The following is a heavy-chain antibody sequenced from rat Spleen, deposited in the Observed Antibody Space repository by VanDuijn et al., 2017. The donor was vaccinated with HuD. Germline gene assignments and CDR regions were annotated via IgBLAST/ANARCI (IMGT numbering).Heavy chain of an antibody. V-gene: IGHV5S23*01. J-gene: IGHJ2*01. CDR1: GFTFSNYD. CDR2: ISSGGGGT. D-gene: IGHD1-12*02. CDR3: ARQTYYYDGTYRGFDY. Sequence: EVQLVESDGGLVQPGRSLKLSCAVSGFTFSNYDMAWVRQAPKKGLEWVASISSGGGGTYYPDSVKGRFTISRDNAKSTLYLQMDSLRSEDTASYYCARQTYYYDGTYRGFDYWGQGVMVTVSS.